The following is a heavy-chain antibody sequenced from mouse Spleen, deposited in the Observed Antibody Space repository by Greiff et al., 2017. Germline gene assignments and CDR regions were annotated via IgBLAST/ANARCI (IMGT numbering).Heavy chain of an antibody. D-gene: IGHD4-1*01. V-gene: IGHV1-76*01. CDR3: ASRWTGTAFDY. Sequence: QVQLKESGAELVRPGASVKLSCKASGYTFTDYYINWVKQRPGQGLEWIARIYPGSGNTYYNEKFKGKATLTAEKSSSTAYMQLSSLTSEDSAVYFCASRWTGTAFDYWGQGTTLTVSS. CDR2: IYPGSGNT. J-gene: IGHJ2*01. CDR1: GYTFTDYY.